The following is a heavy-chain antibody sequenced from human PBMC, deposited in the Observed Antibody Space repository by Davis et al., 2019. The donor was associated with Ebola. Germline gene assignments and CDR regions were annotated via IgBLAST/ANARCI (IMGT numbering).Heavy chain of an antibody. CDR2: IAVYNGDT. J-gene: IGHJ6*02. Sequence: ASVKVSCKASGYSLTTYIITWVRQAPGQGLEWMGWIAVYNGDTKYAHNIQGRVTMSTEITTNTVYMELRGLWSDDTAVYFCARIAAEFDYGMDVWGQGTTVTVSS. CDR1: GYSLTTYI. CDR3: ARIAAEFDYGMDV. V-gene: IGHV1-18*01. D-gene: IGHD6-13*01.